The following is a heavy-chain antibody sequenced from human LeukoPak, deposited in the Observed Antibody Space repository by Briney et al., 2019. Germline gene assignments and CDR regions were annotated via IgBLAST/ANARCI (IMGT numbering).Heavy chain of an antibody. CDR3: ATDRSVHIAAAGTSISGFDY. CDR1: GYTFTSYG. CDR2: ISAYNGST. V-gene: IGHV1-18*01. J-gene: IGHJ4*02. Sequence: ASVKVSCKASGYTFTSYGISWVRQAPGQGLEWMGWISAYNGSTNHAQKHQSRVTMTTDTSTSTAYMELKSLRSDDTAVYYCATDRSVHIAAAGTSISGFDYWGQGTLVTVSS. D-gene: IGHD6-13*01.